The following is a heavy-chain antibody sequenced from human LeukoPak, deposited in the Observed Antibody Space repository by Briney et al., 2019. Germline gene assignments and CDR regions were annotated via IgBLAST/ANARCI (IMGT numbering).Heavy chain of an antibody. J-gene: IGHJ4*02. CDR3: ARDNGYDSSGYWSDY. CDR2: IKQDGSKL. Sequence: GGSLRLSCAASGFTLSNYWMSWVRQAPGKGLEWVAYIKQDGSKLSYVDSVKGRFTISRDNAKNSLYLQMNSLRAEDTAVYYCARDNGYDSSGYWSDYWGQGTLVTVSS. V-gene: IGHV3-7*01. CDR1: GFTLSNYW. D-gene: IGHD3-22*01.